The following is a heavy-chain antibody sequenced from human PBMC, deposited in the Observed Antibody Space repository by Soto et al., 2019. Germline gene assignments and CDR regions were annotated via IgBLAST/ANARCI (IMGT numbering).Heavy chain of an antibody. CDR1: GFTFSSYA. V-gene: IGHV3-23*01. Sequence: EVQLLESGGDLVQPGGSLRLSCAASGFTFSSYAMNWVRQAPGKGLEWVSVISGSGDITYYADSVKGRFTISRDNSKDTRSLQMSSLSADDTAVYYCAKLGGNTYGYPDYGGQGTLVTVSS. CDR2: ISGSGDIT. CDR3: AKLGGNTYGYPDY. D-gene: IGHD5-18*01. J-gene: IGHJ4*02.